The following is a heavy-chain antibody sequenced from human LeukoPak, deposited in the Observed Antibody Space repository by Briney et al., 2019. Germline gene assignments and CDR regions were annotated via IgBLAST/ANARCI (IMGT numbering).Heavy chain of an antibody. CDR2: IYYSGST. J-gene: IGHJ3*02. CDR3: ARDTTVTTNDAFDI. CDR1: GGSISSYY. Sequence: ASETLSLTCTVSGGSISSYYWSWIRQPPGKGLEWIGYIYYSGSTYYNPSLKSRVAISVDTSKNQFSLKLSSVTAADTAVYYCARDTTVTTNDAFDIWGQGTMVTVSS. D-gene: IGHD4-17*01. V-gene: IGHV4-59*12.